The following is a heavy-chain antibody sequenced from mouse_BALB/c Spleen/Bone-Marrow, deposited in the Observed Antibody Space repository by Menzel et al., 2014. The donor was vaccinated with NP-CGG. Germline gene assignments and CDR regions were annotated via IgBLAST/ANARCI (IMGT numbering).Heavy chain of an antibody. CDR3: ARDDFDY. CDR2: IWGDGGT. Sequence: QVQLKQSGPGLVAPSQSLSITCTVSGFSLTGYAVNWVRQPPGKGLEWLGMIWGDGGTDYNSAIKSRLSISKDNSKSQVFLKMNSLQTDDTARYYCARDDFDYWGQGTTLTVSS. CDR1: GFSLTGYA. J-gene: IGHJ2*01. V-gene: IGHV2-6-7*01.